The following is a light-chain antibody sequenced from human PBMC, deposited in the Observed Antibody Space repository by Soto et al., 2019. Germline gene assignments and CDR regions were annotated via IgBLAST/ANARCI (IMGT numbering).Light chain of an antibody. J-gene: IGLJ2*01. Sequence: QAVVTQPPSASGTPGQRVTISCSGSSSNVGSNTVNWYQQLPGTAPKLLIYSNNQRPSGVPDRFSGSKSGTSASLAISGLQSEDEADYYCAAWDDSLKAVVFGGGTQLTVL. CDR1: SSNVGSNT. CDR2: SNN. CDR3: AAWDDSLKAVV. V-gene: IGLV1-44*01.